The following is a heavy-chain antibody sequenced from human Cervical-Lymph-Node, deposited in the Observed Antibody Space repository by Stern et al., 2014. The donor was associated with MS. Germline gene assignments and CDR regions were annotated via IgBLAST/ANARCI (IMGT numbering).Heavy chain of an antibody. CDR2: INPSGGST. CDR3: AREVAGHRLGMMDV. CDR1: GYTFTNYY. V-gene: IGHV1-46*01. Sequence: QVQVVRSGAEGKKPGGSVKVSCKAAGYTFTNYYMHWVRQAPGQGLEWMGIINPSGGSTSYAQKFQGRVTMTRDTSTSTVYMELSSLRSEDTAVYYCAREVAGHRLGMMDVWGQGTTVTVSS. J-gene: IGHJ6*02. D-gene: IGHD6-19*01.